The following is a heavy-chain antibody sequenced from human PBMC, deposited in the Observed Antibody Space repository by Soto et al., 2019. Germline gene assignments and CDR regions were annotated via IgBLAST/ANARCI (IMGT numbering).Heavy chain of an antibody. CDR1: GGSFSGYY. CDR3: ARVPYTNSPFDY. J-gene: IGHJ4*02. CDR2: INDSGST. V-gene: IGHV4-34*01. D-gene: IGHD3-16*01. Sequence: PSETLSLTCAVYGGSFSGYYWSWIRQPPGKGLEWIGEINDSGSTNYNPSLKSRVTISLDTSKNQFSLKLSSVTAADTAVYYCARVPYTNSPFDYWGQGTLVTVSS.